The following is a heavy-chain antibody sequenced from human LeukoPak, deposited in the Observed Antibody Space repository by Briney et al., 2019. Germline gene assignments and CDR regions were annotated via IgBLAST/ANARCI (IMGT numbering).Heavy chain of an antibody. Sequence: SETLSLTCTVSGGSISSYYWSWIRQPPGKGLEWIGYIYYSGSTNYNPSLKSRVTISVDTSKNQFSLKLSSVTAADTAVYYCARLDDFWSGSNYWGQGTLVTVSS. V-gene: IGHV4-59*01. D-gene: IGHD3-3*01. J-gene: IGHJ4*02. CDR3: ARLDDFWSGSNY. CDR1: GGSISSYY. CDR2: IYYSGST.